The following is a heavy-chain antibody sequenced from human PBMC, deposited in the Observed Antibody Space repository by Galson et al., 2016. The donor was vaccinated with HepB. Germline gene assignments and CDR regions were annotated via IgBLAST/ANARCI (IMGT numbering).Heavy chain of an antibody. Sequence: LRLSCAASRFTFSRYGMHWVRQAPGKGLEWVAGIWYDGSNKYYADSVKGRFTISRDNSKNTLYLQMNSLRAEDTAVYYCAREDPNVAVAALDYWGQGTLVTVSS. CDR3: AREDPNVAVAALDY. D-gene: IGHD6-19*01. J-gene: IGHJ4*02. CDR2: IWYDGSNK. CDR1: RFTFSRYG. V-gene: IGHV3-33*01.